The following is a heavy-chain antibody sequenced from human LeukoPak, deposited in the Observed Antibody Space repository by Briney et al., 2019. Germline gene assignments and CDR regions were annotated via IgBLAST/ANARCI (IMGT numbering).Heavy chain of an antibody. Sequence: PGGSLRLSCAASGFTFSSYWMSWVRQAPGKGLEWVANIKQDGSEKYYVDSVKGRFTISRDNAKNSLYLQMNSLRAEDTAVYYCARKGGSSSWGYYYYYMDVWGKGTTVTVSS. CDR2: IKQDGSEK. CDR3: ARKGGSSSWGYYYYYMDV. D-gene: IGHD6-13*01. J-gene: IGHJ6*03. CDR1: GFTFSSYW. V-gene: IGHV3-7*01.